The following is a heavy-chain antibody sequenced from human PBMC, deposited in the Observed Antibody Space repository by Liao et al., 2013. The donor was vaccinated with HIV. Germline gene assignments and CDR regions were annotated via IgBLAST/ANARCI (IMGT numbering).Heavy chain of an antibody. CDR3: ARGVGYGDYEGAFDI. CDR2: IYTSGST. CDR1: GGSISSGSYY. Sequence: QVQLQESGPPLVKPSQTLSLTCTVSGGSISSGSYYWSWIRQPAGKGLEWIGHIYTSGSTNYNPSLKSRVTISVDTSKNQFSLKLSSVTVTDTAVYYCARGVGYGDYEGAFDIWGQGTMVTVSS. J-gene: IGHJ3*02. V-gene: IGHV4-61*02. D-gene: IGHD4-17*01.